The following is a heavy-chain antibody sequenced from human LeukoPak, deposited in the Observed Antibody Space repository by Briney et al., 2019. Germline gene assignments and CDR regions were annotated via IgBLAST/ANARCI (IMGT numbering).Heavy chain of an antibody. Sequence: ASVKVSCKASGYTFTSYYMHWVRQAPGQGLEWMGIINPSGGSTSYAQKFQGRVTMTRDTSTSTVYMELSSLRSEDTAVYYCARAQDFSDSSGPNYLDFWGQGILVTVSS. D-gene: IGHD3-22*01. CDR3: ARAQDFSDSSGPNYLDF. CDR1: GYTFTSYY. V-gene: IGHV1-46*01. CDR2: INPSGGST. J-gene: IGHJ4*02.